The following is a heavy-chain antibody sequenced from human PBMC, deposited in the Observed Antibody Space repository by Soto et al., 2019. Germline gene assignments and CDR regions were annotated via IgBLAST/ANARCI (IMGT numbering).Heavy chain of an antibody. V-gene: IGHV4-39*01. J-gene: IGHJ6*02. CDR2: IYYSGNR. CDR1: GYSIRSNKW. Sequence: PSETLSLTCDVSGYSIRSNKWWDWIRQPPGKGLEWIGSIYYSGNRYYSPSLKSRVTMSVDTSKNQFSLKLSSVTATDTAVYYCARHLGDYGYEDYYGMDVWGLGTTVTVSS. D-gene: IGHD4-17*01. CDR3: ARHLGDYGYEDYYGMDV.